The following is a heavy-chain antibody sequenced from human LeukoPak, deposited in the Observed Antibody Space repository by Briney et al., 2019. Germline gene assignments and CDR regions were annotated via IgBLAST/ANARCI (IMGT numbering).Heavy chain of an antibody. Sequence: ASVKVSCKASGYTFSNYVVTWVRQAPGQGLEWMGWISAYHGNKQYAQNFQGRVTMTTDTSTSTAYMELRSLTSDDTAMYYCARGEWELLVSAFDIWGQGTMVTVSS. D-gene: IGHD1-26*01. CDR1: GYTFSNYV. CDR2: ISAYHGNK. CDR3: ARGEWELLVSAFDI. V-gene: IGHV1-18*01. J-gene: IGHJ3*02.